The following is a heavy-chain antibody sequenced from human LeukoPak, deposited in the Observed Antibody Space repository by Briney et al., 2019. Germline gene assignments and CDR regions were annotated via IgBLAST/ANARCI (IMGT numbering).Heavy chain of an antibody. CDR3: ARDREGGYNSYYFDS. CDR1: GYTFTNYY. J-gene: IGHJ4*02. V-gene: IGHV1-46*01. Sequence: ASVKVSCKASGYTFTNYYMHRVRQAPGQGLEWMGIINPSGGSTGYAQKFQGRFTMTRDTSTITVYMELSSLRSEDTAVYYCARDREGGYNSYYFDSWGQGTLVIVSS. D-gene: IGHD5-24*01. CDR2: INPSGGST.